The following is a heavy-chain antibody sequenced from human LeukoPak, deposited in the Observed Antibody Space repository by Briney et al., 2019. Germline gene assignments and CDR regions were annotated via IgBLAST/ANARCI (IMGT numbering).Heavy chain of an antibody. CDR1: RGSLSSYY. V-gene: IGHV4-59*01. CDR2: IYYSGST. CDR3: ARTNSPYYCGGDFYSDYYYYMDV. Sequence: PETLSLTCTVSRGSLSSYYWSWIRHPPGKGLECIGHIYYSGSTNYHPSLKSRDTISVDTSKNQFSQQLSSVTAADTAVYYCARTNSPYYCGGDFYSDYYYYMDVWGKGTTVTVSS. D-gene: IGHD2-21*02. J-gene: IGHJ6*03.